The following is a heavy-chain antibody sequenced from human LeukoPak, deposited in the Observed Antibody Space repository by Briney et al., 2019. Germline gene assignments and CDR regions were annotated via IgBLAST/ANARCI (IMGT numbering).Heavy chain of an antibody. CDR3: AKVNYDLWSGYEYYFDY. Sequence: GGSLRLSCAASGFTFSSYGMHWVRQAPGKGLEWVAVISYDGSNKYYADSVKGRFTISRDNSKNTLYLQMNSLRAEDTAVYYCAKVNYDLWSGYEYYFDYWGQGTLVTVSS. CDR1: GFTFSSYG. J-gene: IGHJ4*02. CDR2: ISYDGSNK. V-gene: IGHV3-30*18. D-gene: IGHD3-3*01.